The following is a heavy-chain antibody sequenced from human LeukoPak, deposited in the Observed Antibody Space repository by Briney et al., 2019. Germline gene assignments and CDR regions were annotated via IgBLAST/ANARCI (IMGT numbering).Heavy chain of an antibody. CDR2: ISGSGGRT. Sequence: PGGSLRLSCAASGFTFSSCALSWVRQAPGKGLEWVSGISGSGGRTYNADSVKGRFTISRDNSKNTLYLQMNSLRAEDTAVYYCAKGGQEELPTYFDSWGQGTLVTVSS. CDR1: GFTFSSCA. CDR3: AKGGQEELPTYFDS. D-gene: IGHD1-7*01. V-gene: IGHV3-23*01. J-gene: IGHJ4*02.